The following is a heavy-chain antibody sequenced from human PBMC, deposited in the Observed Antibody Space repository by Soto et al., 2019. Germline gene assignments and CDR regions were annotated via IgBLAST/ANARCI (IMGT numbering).Heavy chain of an antibody. D-gene: IGHD6-13*01. CDR1: GYTFTSYA. V-gene: IGHV1-3*01. Sequence: GASVKVSCKASGYTFTSYAMHWVRQAPGQRLEWMGWINAGNGNTKYSQKFQGRVTITRDTSASTAYMELSSLRSEDTAVYHCARFSIAAAGYPRRFDYWGQGTLVTVS. CDR3: ARFSIAAAGYPRRFDY. J-gene: IGHJ4*02. CDR2: INAGNGNT.